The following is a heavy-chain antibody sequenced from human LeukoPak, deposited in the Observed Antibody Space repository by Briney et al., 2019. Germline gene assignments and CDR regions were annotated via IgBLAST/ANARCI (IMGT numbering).Heavy chain of an antibody. Sequence: SETLSLTCTVSGGSISSYYWSWLRQPPGKGLEWVGYIYHSGSTNYNPSLKSRVTISVDTSKNQFSLKLSSVTAADTAVYYCARVQLERLWYMDVWGKGTTVTISS. D-gene: IGHD1-1*01. CDR2: IYHSGST. V-gene: IGHV4-59*12. CDR1: GGSISSYY. CDR3: ARVQLERLWYMDV. J-gene: IGHJ6*03.